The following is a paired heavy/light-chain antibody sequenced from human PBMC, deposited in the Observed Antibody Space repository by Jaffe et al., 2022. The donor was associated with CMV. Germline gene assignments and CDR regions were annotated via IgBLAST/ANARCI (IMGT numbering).Light chain of an antibody. CDR2: GAS. CDR3: QQYHNWPPVT. V-gene: IGKV3-15*01. CDR1: QSLSSN. Sequence: EVVLTQSPATLSVSPGERATLSCRASQSLSSNVAWYQHKPGQAPRLLIFGASTRATGIPARFIGSGSGTEFTLTISSLQSEDFAVYYCQQYHNWPPVTFGGGTKVEVK. J-gene: IGKJ4*01.
Heavy chain of an antibody. J-gene: IGHJ5*02. Sequence: QVQLQESGPGLVKPSETLSLTCTVSGGSIRSYYWNWIRQPPGKGLEWIGYIYFSGSTNYSPSLKSRLTISIDTSKTQLSLKLSSVTAADTAIYYCARSYGGNSVADLWGQGTLVTVSS. CDR2: IYFSGST. CDR3: ARSYGGNSVADL. V-gene: IGHV4-59*01. D-gene: IGHD2-21*02. CDR1: GGSIRSYY.